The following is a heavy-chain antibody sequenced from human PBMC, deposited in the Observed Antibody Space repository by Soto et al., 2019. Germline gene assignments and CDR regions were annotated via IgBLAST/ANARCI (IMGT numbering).Heavy chain of an antibody. J-gene: IGHJ4*02. CDR3: ARDRGSYALDY. Sequence: QVQLVQSGAEVKKPGASVKVSCKASGYTFTSYGISWVRQAPGQGLEWMGWISAYSGNSNYAQKLQGRVTMTTDTSTSTDYRELRSLRSDDTAVYYCARDRGSYALDYWGQGTLVTVSS. CDR2: ISAYSGNS. CDR1: GYTFTSYG. D-gene: IGHD1-26*01. V-gene: IGHV1-18*01.